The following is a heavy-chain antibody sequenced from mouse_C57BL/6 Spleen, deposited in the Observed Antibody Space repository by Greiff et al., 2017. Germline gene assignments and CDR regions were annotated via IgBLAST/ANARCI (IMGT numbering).Heavy chain of an antibody. D-gene: IGHD1-1*01. J-gene: IGHJ1*03. V-gene: IGHV1-42*01. CDR1: GYSFTGYY. Sequence: EVQLQQSGPELVKPGASVKISCKASGYSFTGYYMNWVKQSPEKSLEWIGEINPSTGGTTYNQKFKAKATLTVDKSSSTAYMQLKSLTSEDSAVYYCARQEGNLLLLYFDVWGTGTTVTVSS. CDR2: INPSTGGT. CDR3: ARQEGNLLLLYFDV.